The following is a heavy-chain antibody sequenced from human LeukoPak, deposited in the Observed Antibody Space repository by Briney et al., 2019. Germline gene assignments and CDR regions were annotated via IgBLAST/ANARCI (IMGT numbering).Heavy chain of an antibody. CDR1: GFTFSSYW. CDR2: IKQDGSEK. J-gene: IGHJ4*02. Sequence: GGSLGLSCAASGFTFSSYWMSWVRQAPGKGLEWVANIKQDGSEKYYVDSVKGRFTISRDNAKNSLYLQMNSLRAEDTAVYYCARTTPHYYDSSGYYPPRFDYWGQGTLVTVSS. V-gene: IGHV3-7*01. CDR3: ARTTPHYYDSSGYYPPRFDY. D-gene: IGHD3-22*01.